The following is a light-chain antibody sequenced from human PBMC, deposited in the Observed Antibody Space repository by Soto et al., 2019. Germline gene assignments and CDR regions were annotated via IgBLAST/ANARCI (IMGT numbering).Light chain of an antibody. CDR2: GAS. CDR1: QNLSRN. V-gene: IGKV3-15*01. CDR3: QQYDNWPHT. J-gene: IGKJ2*01. Sequence: EMVMTQSPATLSVSPGERATLSCRASQNLSRNLAWYQQQPGQAPRLLIYGASTRATGIPARFSGSGSGTVFTLTISSLQSEDFAVYYWQQYDNWPHTFGQGTKLEIK.